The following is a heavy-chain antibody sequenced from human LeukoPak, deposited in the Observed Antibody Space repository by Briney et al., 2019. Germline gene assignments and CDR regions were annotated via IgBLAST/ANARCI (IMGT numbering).Heavy chain of an antibody. D-gene: IGHD2-21*02. CDR3: ARDPCTQRLLSSPFEY. J-gene: IGHJ4*02. V-gene: IGHV3-23*03. CDR1: GFTFSSFA. CDR2: IDTSGGNT. Sequence: GGSLRLSCAASGFTFSSFAMSWVRQASGKGLEWISSIDTSGGNTHYEDSVKGRFTISRENSKKTRYLQIRSLRAQETALYFCARDPCTQRLLSSPFEYWGQGTLVTVSS.